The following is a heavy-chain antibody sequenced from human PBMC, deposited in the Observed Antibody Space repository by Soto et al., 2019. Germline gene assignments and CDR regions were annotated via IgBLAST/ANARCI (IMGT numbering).Heavy chain of an antibody. CDR2: MSYDGSNK. CDR3: ARDGGAY. CDR1: GFTFSSYA. D-gene: IGHD3-16*01. V-gene: IGHV3-30-3*01. J-gene: IGHJ4*02. Sequence: QVQLVESGGGVVQPGRSLRLSCAASGFTFSSYAMHWVRRAPGKGLEWMAVMSYDGSNKYYADSVKGRFTISRDNSKNTLYLQMNSRRPEDTALDYCARDGGAYWGQGTLVIGSS.